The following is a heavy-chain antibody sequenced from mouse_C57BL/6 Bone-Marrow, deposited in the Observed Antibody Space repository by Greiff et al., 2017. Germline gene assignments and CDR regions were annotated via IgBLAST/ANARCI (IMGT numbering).Heavy chain of an antibody. J-gene: IGHJ2*01. V-gene: IGHV5-16*01. D-gene: IGHD2-13*01. Sequence: EVQVEESEGCLVQPGRSMKLSCTASGFTFSDYYMACVRQVTEKGLEWVANITYDGSSTYYLDSLQSRFIISRDNAKNILYLQMSSLKSEDTSTYYCEKEDYYYFDYWGQGTTLTVAS. CDR2: ITYDGSST. CDR1: GFTFSDYY. CDR3: EKEDYYYFDY.